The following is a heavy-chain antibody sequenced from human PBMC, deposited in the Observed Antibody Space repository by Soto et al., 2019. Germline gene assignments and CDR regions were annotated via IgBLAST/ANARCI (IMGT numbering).Heavy chain of an antibody. Sequence: QVQLVQSGGEVKKPGASVKVSCKASGYTFTNYGISWVRQAPGQGLEWMGWINVYNGNTKYAQKVQGRVTMTTDTATSTATMELGSLRSDDTAVYYCAKGVGSGSYYNQYNWFDPWGQGTLVTVSS. CDR2: INVYNGNT. V-gene: IGHV1-18*01. CDR1: GYTFTNYG. D-gene: IGHD3-10*01. CDR3: AKGVGSGSYYNQYNWFDP. J-gene: IGHJ5*02.